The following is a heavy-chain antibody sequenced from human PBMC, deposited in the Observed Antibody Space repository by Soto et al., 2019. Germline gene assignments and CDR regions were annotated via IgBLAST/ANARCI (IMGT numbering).Heavy chain of an antibody. D-gene: IGHD3-22*01. CDR3: ARAMPRSSGYLDYYYYGMDV. CDR2: INSDGSST. Sequence: PGGSLRLSCAASGFTFSSYWMHWVRQAPGKGLVWVSRINSDGSSTSYADSVKGRFTISRDNAKNTLYLQMNSLRAEDTAVYYCARAMPRSSGYLDYYYYGMDVWGQGTTVTVSS. CDR1: GFTFSSYW. J-gene: IGHJ6*02. V-gene: IGHV3-74*01.